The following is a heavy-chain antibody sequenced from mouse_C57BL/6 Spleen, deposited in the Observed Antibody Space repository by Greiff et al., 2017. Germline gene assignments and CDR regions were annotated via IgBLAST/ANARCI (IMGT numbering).Heavy chain of an antibody. CDR1: GFTFSSYG. Sequence: EVHLVESGGDLVKPGGSLKLSCAASGFTFSSYGMSWVRQTPDKRLEWVATISSGGSYTYSPDSVKGRFTITRDNAKNTLYLQMSSLKAEDTDMYYCARQGGNSYFDYWGQGTTLTVSS. CDR2: ISSGGSYT. V-gene: IGHV5-6*01. J-gene: IGHJ2*01. D-gene: IGHD2-1*01. CDR3: ARQGGNSYFDY.